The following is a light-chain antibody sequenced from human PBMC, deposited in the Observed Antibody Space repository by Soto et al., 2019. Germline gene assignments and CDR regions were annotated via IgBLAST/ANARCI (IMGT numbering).Light chain of an antibody. J-gene: IGLJ3*02. Sequence: QSALTQPAAVSGSPGQSITISCTGNSSDFGNHNLVSWYQHYPGKAPKLMIDEASKRPSGVSIRFSGSKSDKTASLTISGLQPEDEADYYCCSYAGSKRVFGGGTKLTVL. V-gene: IGLV2-23*01. CDR2: EAS. CDR3: CSYAGSKRV. CDR1: SSDFGNHNL.